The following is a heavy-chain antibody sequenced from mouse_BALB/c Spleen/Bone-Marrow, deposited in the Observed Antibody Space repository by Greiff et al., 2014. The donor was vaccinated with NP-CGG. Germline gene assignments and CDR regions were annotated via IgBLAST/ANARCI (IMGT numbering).Heavy chain of an antibody. V-gene: IGHV14-3*02. J-gene: IGHJ4*01. CDR3: ARNGYYVYYYAMDY. D-gene: IGHD2-3*01. CDR2: IDPANGNT. CDR1: GFNIKDTY. Sequence: EVQVVESGAELVKPGASVKLSCTASGFNIKDTYMHWVKQRPEQGLEWIGRIDPANGNTKYDPKFQGKATITADTSSDTAYLQLSSLPSEDTAVHYCARNGYYVYYYAMDYWGQGTSVTVSS.